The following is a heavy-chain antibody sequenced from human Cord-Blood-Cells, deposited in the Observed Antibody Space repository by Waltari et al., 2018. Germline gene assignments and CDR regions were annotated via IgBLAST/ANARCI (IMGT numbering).Heavy chain of an antibody. CDR1: GGSISSSSYY. V-gene: IGHV4-39*01. D-gene: IGHD2-15*01. CDR2: IYYSGST. J-gene: IGHJ3*02. Sequence: QLQLQESGPGLVKPSETLSLTCTVSGGSISSSSYYWGWIRQPPGKGLEWMGSIYYSGSTYYNPSLKSRVTISVDTSKNQFSLKLSSVTAADTAVYYCARHRVVNDAFDIWGQGTMVTDSS. CDR3: ARHRVVNDAFDI.